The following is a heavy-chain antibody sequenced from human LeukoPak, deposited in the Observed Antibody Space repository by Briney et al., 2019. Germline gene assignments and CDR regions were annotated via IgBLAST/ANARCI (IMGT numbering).Heavy chain of an antibody. D-gene: IGHD3-10*01. CDR2: IYYSGST. CDR1: GGSISSGVYY. Sequence: SETLSFTCTVSGGSISSGVYYWGWIRQPPGKGLEWIASIYYSGSTYYNPSLESRVSIVRDTSKNQFSLKLTSVTAADTAVYYCARRATMVRGLNDAFDIWGQGTMVTVSS. J-gene: IGHJ3*02. V-gene: IGHV4-39*01. CDR3: ARRATMVRGLNDAFDI.